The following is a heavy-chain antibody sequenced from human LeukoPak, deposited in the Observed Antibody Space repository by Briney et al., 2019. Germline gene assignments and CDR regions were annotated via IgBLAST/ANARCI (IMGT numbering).Heavy chain of an antibody. CDR1: GFTLSSYS. J-gene: IGHJ4*02. CDR2: ITWSGSTI. CDR3: ARNSIGFFRWGYYFDY. D-gene: IGHD2-21*01. V-gene: IGHV3-48*02. Sequence: GGSLRLSCAASGFTLSSYSMNWVRQAPGKGLEWISHITWSGSTIFYADSVKGRFTISRDSAKNSLYLQMSSLRDEDTAVYYCARNSIGFFRWGYYFDYWGQGTLVTVSS.